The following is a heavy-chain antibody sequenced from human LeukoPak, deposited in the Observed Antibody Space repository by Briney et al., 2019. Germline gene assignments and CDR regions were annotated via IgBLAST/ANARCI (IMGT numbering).Heavy chain of an antibody. Sequence: ASVKVSCKASGYTFTGYYMHWVRQAPGQGLEWMGWINPKSGGTNYAQKFQGRVTMTRDTSISTAYMELSSLRSEDTAVYYCATREYPAAHYDFWSECQGGLWYYGMDVGGQGTTVTVSS. CDR3: ATREYPAAHYDFWSECQGGLWYYGMDV. D-gene: IGHD3-3*01. J-gene: IGHJ6*02. V-gene: IGHV1-2*02. CDR2: INPKSGGT. CDR1: GYTFTGYY.